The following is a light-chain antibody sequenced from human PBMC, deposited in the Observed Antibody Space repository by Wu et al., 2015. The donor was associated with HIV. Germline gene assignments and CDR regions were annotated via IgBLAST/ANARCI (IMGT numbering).Light chain of an antibody. CDR3: QQYGSSPRFT. CDR2: GAS. V-gene: IGKV3-20*01. Sequence: EIVLTQSPGTLSLSPGERATLSCRASQSVSSSYLAWYQQKPGQAPRLLIYGASSRATGIPDRFSGSGSGTDFTLTISRLEPEDFAVYYCQQYGSSPRFTFGRGTK. J-gene: IGKJ3*01. CDR1: QSVSSSY.